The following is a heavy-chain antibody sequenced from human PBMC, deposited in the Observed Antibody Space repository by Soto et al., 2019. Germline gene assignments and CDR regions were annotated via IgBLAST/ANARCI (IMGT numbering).Heavy chain of an antibody. CDR1: GVTFSSYA. V-gene: IGHV3-48*01. J-gene: IGHJ5*02. CDR3: ARDRTSGSYTPNWFDP. CDR2: ISSSSSTT. Sequence: PGGSLRLSCAASGVTFSSYAMSWVRQAQGKGLEWVASISSSSSTTYYADSVRGRFTISRDNAQNSLYLQMNSLRAEDTAVYYCARDRTSGSYTPNWFDPWGQGTLVTVSS. D-gene: IGHD3-10*01.